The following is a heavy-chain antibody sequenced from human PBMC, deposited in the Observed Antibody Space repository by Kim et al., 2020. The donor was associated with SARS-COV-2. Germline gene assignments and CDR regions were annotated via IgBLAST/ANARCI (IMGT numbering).Heavy chain of an antibody. CDR2: IKYSGTT. V-gene: IGHV4-59*01. J-gene: IGHJ5*02. CDR3: ARGLGNHNWFDP. Sequence: SETLSLTCTVSGGSITTNYWSWIRQPPGKGLEWIGFIKYSGTTNYNPSLKSRVTISVDTSKTQFSLRLSSVTAADTAVYYSARGLGNHNWFDPWGQGALVTVSS. D-gene: IGHD3-9*01. CDR1: GGSITTNY.